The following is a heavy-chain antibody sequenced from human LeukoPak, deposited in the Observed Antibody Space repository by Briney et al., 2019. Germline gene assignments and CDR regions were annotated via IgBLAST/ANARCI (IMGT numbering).Heavy chain of an antibody. D-gene: IGHD5-12*01. CDR2: INSDVSST. Sequence: TGGSLRLSCAASGFTFSSYSMNWVRQAPGKGLVWVSRINSDVSSTSYADSVKGRFTISRDNAKNTLYLQMNSLRAEDTAVYYCKSGIVATIGDYWGQGTLVTASS. CDR3: KSGIVATIGDY. V-gene: IGHV3-74*01. J-gene: IGHJ4*02. CDR1: GFTFSSYS.